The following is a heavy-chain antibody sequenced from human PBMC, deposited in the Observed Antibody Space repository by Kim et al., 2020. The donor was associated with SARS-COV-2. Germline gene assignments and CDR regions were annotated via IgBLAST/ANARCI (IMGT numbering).Heavy chain of an antibody. CDR3: TTGNYYDSSGYYYYFDY. V-gene: IGHV3-15*01. Sequence: VKGRFTISKEDSKNPLYLKMNSLKTEDTAVYYCTTGNYYDSSGYYYYFDYWGQGTLVTVSS. J-gene: IGHJ4*02. D-gene: IGHD3-22*01.